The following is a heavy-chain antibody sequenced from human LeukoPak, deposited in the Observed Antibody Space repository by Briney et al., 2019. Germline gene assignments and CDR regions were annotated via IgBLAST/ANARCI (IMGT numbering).Heavy chain of an antibody. CDR1: GFXFSSYS. CDR3: ARDQPEHYLPSDY. J-gene: IGHJ4*02. Sequence: PGGSLRLSCAASGFXFSSYSINWVRQAPGKGLEWVSYVSSSSSTIYYADSVKGRFTISRDNAKNSLYLQMNSLRLEDTAVYYCARDQPEHYLPSDYWGQGTLVTVSS. D-gene: IGHD1-14*01. V-gene: IGHV3-48*01. CDR2: VSSSSSTI.